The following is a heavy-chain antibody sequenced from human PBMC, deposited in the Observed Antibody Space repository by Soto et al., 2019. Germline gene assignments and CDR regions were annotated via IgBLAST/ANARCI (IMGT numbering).Heavy chain of an antibody. D-gene: IGHD2-15*01. CDR3: ARYARYCSGGSCYDWFDP. J-gene: IGHJ5*02. Sequence: ETLSLTCTVSGGSISSYYWSWIRQPPGKGLEWIGYIYYSGSTNYNPSLKSRVTISVDTSKNQFSLKLSSVTAADTAVYYCARYARYCSGGSCYDWFDPWGQGTLVTVSS. CDR2: IYYSGST. CDR1: GGSISSYY. V-gene: IGHV4-59*01.